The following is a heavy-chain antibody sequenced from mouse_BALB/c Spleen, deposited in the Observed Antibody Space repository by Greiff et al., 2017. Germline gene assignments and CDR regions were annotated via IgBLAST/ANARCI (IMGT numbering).Heavy chain of an antibody. Sequence: EVKLMESGPDLVKPSQSLSLTCTVSGYSFTSCYIWDWNRQFPGNKLEWMGYIHYSGSTNYNPSFKSRIPITRDTSTNQFFLQLNSVTTEDTATYYCARRSSAMDYWGQGTSVTVSS. CDR1: GYSFTSCYI. CDR3: ARRSSAMDY. CDR2: IHYSGST. J-gene: IGHJ4*01. V-gene: IGHV3-1*02.